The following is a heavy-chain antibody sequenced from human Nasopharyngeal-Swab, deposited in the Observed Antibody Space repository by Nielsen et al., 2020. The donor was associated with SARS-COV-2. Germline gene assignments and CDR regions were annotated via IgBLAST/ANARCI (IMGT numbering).Heavy chain of an antibody. CDR1: GFTFDDYA. V-gene: IGHV3-9*01. Sequence: GGSLRLSFVASGFTFDDYAMHWVRQAPGKGLEWVSGISWNSGSIGHADSVKGRFTISRDNAKNSLYLQMNSLRAEDTALYYCAKWDYYGSGRDYWGQGTLVTVSS. CDR3: AKWDYYGSGRDY. J-gene: IGHJ4*02. D-gene: IGHD3-10*01. CDR2: ISWNSGSI.